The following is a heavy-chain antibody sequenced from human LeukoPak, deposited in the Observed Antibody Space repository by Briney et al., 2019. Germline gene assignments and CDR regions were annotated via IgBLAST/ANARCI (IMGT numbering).Heavy chain of an antibody. V-gene: IGHV4-59*08. CDR2: IYYSGST. CDR1: GGSISSYC. Sequence: PSETLSLTCTVSGGSISSYCWSWIRQPPGKGLEWIGYIYYSGSTNYNPSLKSRVTISVDTSKNQFSLKLSSVTAADTAVYYCARLSTYYYDSSGLDAFDIWGQGTMVTVSS. D-gene: IGHD3-22*01. J-gene: IGHJ3*02. CDR3: ARLSTYYYDSSGLDAFDI.